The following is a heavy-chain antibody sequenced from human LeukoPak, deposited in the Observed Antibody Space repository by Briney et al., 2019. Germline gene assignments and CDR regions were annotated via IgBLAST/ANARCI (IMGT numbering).Heavy chain of an antibody. CDR3: ATANSGSYYLHFQH. Sequence: ASVKVSCKVSGYTLTELSMHWVRQAPGKGLEWMGGFDPEDGETIYAQKFQGRVTMTEDTSTDTAYMELSSLRSEDTAVYHCATANSGSYYLHFQHWGQGTLVTVSS. CDR2: FDPEDGET. V-gene: IGHV1-24*01. CDR1: GYTLTELS. J-gene: IGHJ1*01. D-gene: IGHD1-26*01.